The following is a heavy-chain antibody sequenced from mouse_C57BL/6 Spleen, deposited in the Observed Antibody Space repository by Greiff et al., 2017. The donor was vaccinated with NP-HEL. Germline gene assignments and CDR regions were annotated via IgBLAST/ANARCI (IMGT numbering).Heavy chain of an antibody. CDR1: GYTFTDYY. CDR2: INPYTGGT. Sequence: VQLQQSGPVLVKPGASVKMSCKASGYTFTDYYMNWVKQSHGKSLEWIGVINPYTGGTSYNQKFKGKATLTVDKSSSTAYMELNSLTSEDSAVYYCARSDDYYGSSPFDYWGQGTTLTVSS. V-gene: IGHV1-19*01. J-gene: IGHJ2*01. D-gene: IGHD1-1*01. CDR3: ARSDDYYGSSPFDY.